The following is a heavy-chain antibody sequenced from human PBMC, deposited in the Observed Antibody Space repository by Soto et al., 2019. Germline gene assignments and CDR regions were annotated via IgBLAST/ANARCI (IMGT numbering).Heavy chain of an antibody. CDR1: GFTFSSYW. Sequence: GSLRLSCAASGFTFSSYWMHWVRQAQGKGLEKVSSINSDGRSTLDAVSVKGRFTISRDESNNTLYLQINSLRADDTAVYYCVKDRAGIVLVPAATVYFDYWGQGTLVTV. V-gene: IGHV3-74*01. J-gene: IGHJ4*02. D-gene: IGHD2-2*01. CDR2: INSDGRST. CDR3: VKDRAGIVLVPAATVYFDY.